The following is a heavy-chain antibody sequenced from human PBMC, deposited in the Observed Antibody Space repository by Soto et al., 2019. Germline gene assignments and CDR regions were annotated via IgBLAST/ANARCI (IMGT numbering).Heavy chain of an antibody. D-gene: IGHD3-3*01. CDR1: GFSFRDYA. V-gene: IGHV3-30*03. CDR2: IASDSTQI. J-gene: IGHJ6*02. Sequence: GGSLRLSCAASGFSFRDYAMYWVRQAPGKGLEWVALIASDSTQIYYGDSMKGRFTISRDNSKNTLFLQMNSLRAEDTAVYYCARDLDFWSDYYYYNGMDVWGQGTTVTVSS. CDR3: ARDLDFWSDYYYYNGMDV.